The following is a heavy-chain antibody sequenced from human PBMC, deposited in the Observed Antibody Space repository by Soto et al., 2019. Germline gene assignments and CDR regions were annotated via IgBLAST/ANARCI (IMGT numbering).Heavy chain of an antibody. CDR1: GYTFTSYY. CDR2: INPSGGST. CDR3: ARGPPMITFGGVIVTPWWFDP. V-gene: IGHV1-46*01. D-gene: IGHD3-16*02. J-gene: IGHJ5*02. Sequence: ASVKVSCKASGYTFTSYYMHWVRQAPGQGLEWMGIINPSGGSTSYAQKFQGRVTMTRDTSTSTVYMELSSLRSEDTAVYYCARGPPMITFGGVIVTPWWFDPWGQGTLVTVSS.